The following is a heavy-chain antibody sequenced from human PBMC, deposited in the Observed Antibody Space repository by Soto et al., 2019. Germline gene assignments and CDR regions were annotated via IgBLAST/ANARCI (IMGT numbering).Heavy chain of an antibody. Sequence: QVQLQESGPGLGKPSQTLSLTCTVSGGSVNSYGYYWTWIRQSPGKGLEWIGSMYYSGDTYHNPSLKSRVSLSVDTSKDQFSLNLTSVTAADTAVYFCVGSYDSSFDYWGRGTLVTVSS. V-gene: IGHV4-30-4*01. D-gene: IGHD3-22*01. CDR2: MYYSGDT. CDR1: GGSVNSYGYY. CDR3: VGSYDSSFDY. J-gene: IGHJ4*02.